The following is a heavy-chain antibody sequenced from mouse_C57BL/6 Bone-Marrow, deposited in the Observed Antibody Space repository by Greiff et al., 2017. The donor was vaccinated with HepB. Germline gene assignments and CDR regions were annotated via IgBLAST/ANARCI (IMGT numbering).Heavy chain of an antibody. V-gene: IGHV1-5*01. CDR1: GYTFTSYW. CDR2: IYPGNSDT. Sequence: VQLQQSGTVLARPGASVKMSCKTSGYTFTSYWMHWVKQRPGQGLEWIGAIYPGNSDTSYNQKFKGKAKLTAVTSASTAYMELSSLTNEDSAVYYCTRCRYYYGSSCFDYWGQGTTLTVAS. CDR3: TRCRYYYGSSCFDY. D-gene: IGHD1-1*01. J-gene: IGHJ2*01.